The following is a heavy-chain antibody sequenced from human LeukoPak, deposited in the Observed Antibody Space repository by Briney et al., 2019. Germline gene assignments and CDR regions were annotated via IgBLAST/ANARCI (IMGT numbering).Heavy chain of an antibody. CDR2: LYTSGNT. CDR1: GFTVSSNY. D-gene: IGHD3-10*01. Sequence: GGSLRLSCAASGFTVSSNYMNWVRQAPGKGLEWVSVLYTSGNTFYADSVKGRFTVSRDNSNNTLHLQMNNLRPEDTAVYYCAKTLGGHYGLGYYDTRDYWGQGTLVIVSS. V-gene: IGHV3-66*02. CDR3: AKTLGGHYGLGYYDTRDY. J-gene: IGHJ4*02.